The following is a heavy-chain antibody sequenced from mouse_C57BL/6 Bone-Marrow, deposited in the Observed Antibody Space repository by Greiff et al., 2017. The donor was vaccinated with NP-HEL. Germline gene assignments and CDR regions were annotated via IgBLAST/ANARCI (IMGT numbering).Heavy chain of an antibody. J-gene: IGHJ2*01. Sequence: VTLKVSGAELVRPGASVKLSCTASGFNIKDDYMHWVKQRPEQSLEWIGWIDPENGDTEYASKLQGKATITADTSSNTAYLQLSSLTSEDTAVYYCTRGSNYGGDYWGQGTTLTVSS. CDR1: GFNIKDDY. V-gene: IGHV14-4*01. CDR3: TRGSNYGGDY. CDR2: IDPENGDT. D-gene: IGHD2-5*01.